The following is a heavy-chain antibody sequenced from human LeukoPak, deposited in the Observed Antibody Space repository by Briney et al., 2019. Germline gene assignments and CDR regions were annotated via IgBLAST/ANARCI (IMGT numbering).Heavy chain of an antibody. CDR1: GFTFSSYS. J-gene: IGHJ4*02. Sequence: PGGSLRLSCAASGFTFSSYSMNWVRQAPGKGLEWVSSISSSSSYIYYADSVKGRFTISRDNAKNSLYLQMNSLRAEDTAIYYCAKREYSSLIHWGQGTLVTVSS. CDR2: ISSSSSYI. D-gene: IGHD6-6*01. CDR3: AKREYSSLIH. V-gene: IGHV3-21*04.